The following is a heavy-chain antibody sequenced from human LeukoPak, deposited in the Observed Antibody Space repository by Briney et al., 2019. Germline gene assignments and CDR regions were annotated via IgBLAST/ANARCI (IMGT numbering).Heavy chain of an antibody. D-gene: IGHD3-10*02. CDR1: GYTFTSYD. J-gene: IGHJ6*02. CDR2: MNPNSGNT. CDR3: ARDVVPSSYYGMDV. Sequence: ASVKVSCKASGYTFTSYDINWVRQATGQGLEWMGWMNPNSGNTGYAQTFQDRVNMTRDTSTTTFYMELSSLRSEDTAVYYCARDVVPSSYYGMDVWGQGTTVTVSS. V-gene: IGHV1-8*01.